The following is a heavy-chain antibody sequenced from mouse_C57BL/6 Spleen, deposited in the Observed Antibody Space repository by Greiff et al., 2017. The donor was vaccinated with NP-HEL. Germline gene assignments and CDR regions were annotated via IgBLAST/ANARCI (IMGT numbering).Heavy chain of an antibody. CDR2: ISYSGST. CDR3: ARSDYYGSSYWYFDV. J-gene: IGHJ1*03. CDR1: GYSITSDY. Sequence: EVQRVESGPGLAKPSQTLSLTCSVTGYSITSDYWNWIRKFPGNKLEYMGYISYSGSTYYNPSLKSRISITRDTSKNQYYLQLNSVTTEDTATYYCARSDYYGSSYWYFDVWGTGTTVTVSS. V-gene: IGHV3-8*01. D-gene: IGHD1-1*01.